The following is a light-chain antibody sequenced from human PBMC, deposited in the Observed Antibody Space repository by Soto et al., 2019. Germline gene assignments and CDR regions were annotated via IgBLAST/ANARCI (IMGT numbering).Light chain of an antibody. CDR1: QSVSSSY. CDR3: QQRGNWWT. Sequence: EIVLTQSPGTLSLSPGERATLSCRASQSVSSSYLAWYQQKPGQAPRLLIYGASSRATGIPDRFSGSGSGTDFTLTISSLEPEDFAIYFCQQRGNWWTCGQGTKV. J-gene: IGKJ1*01. CDR2: GAS. V-gene: IGKV3D-20*02.